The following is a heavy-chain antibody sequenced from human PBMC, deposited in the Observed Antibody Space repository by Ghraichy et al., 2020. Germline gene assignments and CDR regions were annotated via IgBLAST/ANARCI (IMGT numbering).Heavy chain of an antibody. D-gene: IGHD6-13*01. V-gene: IGHV4-39*01. CDR1: GGSISSSSYY. CDR2: IYYSGST. CDR3: ARRRARYSSSWYPVGWFDP. J-gene: IGHJ5*02. Sequence: ETLSLTCTVSGGSISSSSYYWGWIRQPPGKGLEWIGSIYYSGSTYYNPSLKSRVTISVDTSKNQFSLKLSSVTAADTAVYYCARRRARYSSSWYPVGWFDPWGQGTLVTVSS.